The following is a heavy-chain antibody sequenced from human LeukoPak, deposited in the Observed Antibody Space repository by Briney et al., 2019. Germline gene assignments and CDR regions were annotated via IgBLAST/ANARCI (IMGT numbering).Heavy chain of an antibody. V-gene: IGHV3-30*18. Sequence: GRSLRFSCAASGFTFSSYGMHWVRQAPGKGLEWVAVISYDGSNKYYADSVKGRFTISRDNSKNTLYLQMNSLRAEDTAVYYCAKDNCQGFCELVVAATLDYWGQGTLVTVSS. CDR3: AKDNCQGFCELVVAATLDY. CDR2: ISYDGSNK. D-gene: IGHD2-15*01. J-gene: IGHJ4*02. CDR1: GFTFSSYG.